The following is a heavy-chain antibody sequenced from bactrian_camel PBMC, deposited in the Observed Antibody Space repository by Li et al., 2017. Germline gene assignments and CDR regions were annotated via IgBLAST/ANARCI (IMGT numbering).Heavy chain of an antibody. V-gene: IGHV3S53*01. CDR1: GYTYNII. J-gene: IGHJ4*01. CDR3: AASRVPGCSTMSRNNYHY. Sequence: HVQLVESGGDSVQAGGSLRLSCQASGYTYNIIMGWFRQAPGRDREPVAAIDSDGTTNYADVVEGRFTISKDNIKHILYLQMDNLKPEDTAIYYCAASRVPGCSTMSRNNYHYWGQGTQVTVS. CDR2: IDSDGTT.